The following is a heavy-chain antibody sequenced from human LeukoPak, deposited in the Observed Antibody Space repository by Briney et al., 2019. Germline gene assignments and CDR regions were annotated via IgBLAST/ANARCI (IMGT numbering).Heavy chain of an antibody. Sequence: GGSLRLSCAASGFTFSSYWMHWVRQAPGKGLVWVSGINGDGSSTSYANSVKGRFTISRDNAKNTLYLQMNGLRAEDTAVYYCARDGDSSGYYVNFDYWGQGTLVTVSS. V-gene: IGHV3-74*01. CDR1: GFTFSSYW. CDR2: INGDGSST. D-gene: IGHD3-22*01. CDR3: ARDGDSSGYYVNFDY. J-gene: IGHJ4*02.